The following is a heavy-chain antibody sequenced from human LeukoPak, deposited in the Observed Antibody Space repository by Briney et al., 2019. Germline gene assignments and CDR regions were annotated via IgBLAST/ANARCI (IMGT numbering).Heavy chain of an antibody. CDR2: IHASGPT. V-gene: IGHV4-4*09. CDR1: GGSVSTYY. D-gene: IGHD6-6*01. Sequence: SETLSLTCTVSGGSVSTYYWSWIRRPPGKGLEWIAYIHASGPTNYNPSLKSRITISVDTSKNQFSLKLSSVTAADTAVYYCARHDAGIAARPFDNWGQGTLVTVSS. J-gene: IGHJ4*02. CDR3: ARHDAGIAARPFDN.